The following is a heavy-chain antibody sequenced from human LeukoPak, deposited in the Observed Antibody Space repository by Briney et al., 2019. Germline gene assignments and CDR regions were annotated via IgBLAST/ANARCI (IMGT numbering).Heavy chain of an antibody. CDR2: VNRDGSET. V-gene: IGHV3-7*01. D-gene: IGHD6-19*01. CDR3: ARDTAVAGPADFYYYYYGMDV. CDR1: GFALSSHW. Sequence: GGSLRLSCAASGFALSSHWMTWVRQVPGRGPEWVANVNRDGSETYYLDSVKGRFTISKDNAKNSLYLQMNSLRAEDTAVYYCARDTAVAGPADFYYYYYGMDVWGQGTTVTVSS. J-gene: IGHJ6*02.